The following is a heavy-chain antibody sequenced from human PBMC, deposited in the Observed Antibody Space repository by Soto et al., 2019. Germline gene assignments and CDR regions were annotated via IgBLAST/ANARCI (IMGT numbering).Heavy chain of an antibody. CDR2: ISNNGAHT. J-gene: IGHJ6*03. CDR3: ARRGYGSRWPNVYMDV. D-gene: IGHD6-13*01. Sequence: EAQLVESGGGLVQPGGSLRLSCAASGFTFSNYEMHWVRQAPGKGLEYVSGISNNGAHTDYAKSVKGRFTISRDNSENTLYLQMGSRRAEDMALYYCARRGYGSRWPNVYMDVWGKGNTVTVSS. V-gene: IGHV3-64*01. CDR1: GFTFSNYE.